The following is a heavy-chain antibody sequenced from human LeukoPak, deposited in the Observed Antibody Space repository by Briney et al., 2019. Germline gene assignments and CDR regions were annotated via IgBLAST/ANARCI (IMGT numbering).Heavy chain of an antibody. J-gene: IGHJ5*02. CDR1: GFTFSSYW. CDR3: AREERYFDSSGYPFDP. Sequence: GSLRLSCAASGFTFSSYWMSWVRQAPGKGLEWVANIKQDGSEKYYVDSVKGRFTISRDNAKNSLYLQMNSLRAEDTAVYYCAREERYFDSSGYPFDPWGQGTLVTVSS. CDR2: IKQDGSEK. D-gene: IGHD3-22*01. V-gene: IGHV3-7*01.